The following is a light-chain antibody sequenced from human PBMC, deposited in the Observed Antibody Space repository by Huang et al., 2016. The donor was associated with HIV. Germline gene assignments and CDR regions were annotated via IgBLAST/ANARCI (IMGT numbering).Light chain of an antibody. CDR1: QSISNN. V-gene: IGKV1-39*01. CDR3: QQSYSTPLT. J-gene: IGKJ4*01. CDR2: AAS. Sequence: DIQMTQSPSSLSASVGDRVTITCRASQSISNNLNWYQQQPGKVPKLLIYAASTFQTAVPSTINDSGSGTDFTLTISRLKPVDIATYYCQQSYSTPLTFGGGTKVEIK.